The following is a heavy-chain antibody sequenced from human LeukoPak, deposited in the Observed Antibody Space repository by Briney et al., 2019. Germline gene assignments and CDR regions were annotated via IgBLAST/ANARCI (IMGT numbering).Heavy chain of an antibody. CDR1: GFTFSSYG. CDR3: AKVFDRGDRALGSDY. V-gene: IGHV3-30*18. CDR2: ISYDGSNK. Sequence: GGSLRLSCAASGFTFSSYGMHWVRQAPDNGLEWVAVISYDGSNKYYADSVKGRFTISRDNSKNTLYLQMNSLRAEDTAVYYCAKVFDRGDRALGSDYWGQGTLVTVPS. J-gene: IGHJ4*02. D-gene: IGHD3-10*01.